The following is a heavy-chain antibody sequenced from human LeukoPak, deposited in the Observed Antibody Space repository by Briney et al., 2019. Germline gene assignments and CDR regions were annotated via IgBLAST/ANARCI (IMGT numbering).Heavy chain of an antibody. D-gene: IGHD1-26*01. J-gene: IGHJ4*02. V-gene: IGHV1-8*01. CDR2: MNPNSGNT. Sequence: GASVKVSCKASGYTFTSYDINWVRQATGQGLEWMGWMNPNSGNTGYAQKFQGRVTMTRNTSISTAYMELSSLRSEDTAVYYCARAPGLSGSYWGGWVKVEGFDYWGQGTLVTVSS. CDR3: ARAPGLSGSYWGGWVKVEGFDY. CDR1: GYTFTSYD.